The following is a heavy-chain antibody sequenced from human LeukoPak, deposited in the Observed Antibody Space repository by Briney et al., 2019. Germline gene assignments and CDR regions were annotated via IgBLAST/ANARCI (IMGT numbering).Heavy chain of an antibody. CDR3: ARGSGRESLGY. Sequence: SETLSLTCTVSGGSISSYYWSWIRQPPGKGLEWIGYIYYSGSTNYNPSLKSRVTISVDTSKNQFSLKLSSVTAADTAVYYCARGSGRESLGYWGQGTLVTVSS. CDR1: GGSISSYY. J-gene: IGHJ4*02. D-gene: IGHD3-3*01. CDR2: IYYSGST. V-gene: IGHV4-59*01.